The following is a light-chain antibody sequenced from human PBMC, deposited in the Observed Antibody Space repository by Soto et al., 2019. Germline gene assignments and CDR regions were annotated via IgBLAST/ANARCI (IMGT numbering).Light chain of an antibody. CDR2: EVT. Sequence: QAVVTQPASVSGSPGQSITISCTGTSSDVGSYNLVSWYQQHPGRAPKLMIYEVTKRPSGVSNRFSGSKSGNTASLTISGLQAEDEADYYCCSYVRSYTVIFGGGTKLTVL. J-gene: IGLJ2*01. V-gene: IGLV2-23*02. CDR1: SSDVGSYNL. CDR3: CSYVRSYTVI.